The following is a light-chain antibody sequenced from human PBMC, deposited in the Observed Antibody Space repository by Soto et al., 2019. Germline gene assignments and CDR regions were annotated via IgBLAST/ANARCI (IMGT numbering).Light chain of an antibody. CDR1: QSINNF. Sequence: IQMTQSTPSLSASQGYRITINCRASQSINNFLHWYQKKPGKAPELLIFAASTLQTGVPSRFRGSGSGTDFTLTISSLQPEDFATYYCQQAYIIPRSFGQGTKV. V-gene: IGKV1-39*01. CDR3: QQAYIIPRS. J-gene: IGKJ1*01. CDR2: AAS.